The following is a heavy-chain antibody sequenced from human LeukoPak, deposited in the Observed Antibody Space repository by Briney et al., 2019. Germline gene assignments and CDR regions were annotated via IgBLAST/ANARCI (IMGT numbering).Heavy chain of an antibody. CDR3: ARGVDTAMVYYFDY. CDR2: IYPDDSDT. V-gene: IGHV5-51*01. Sequence: GESLKISCKASGYSFNTYWIGWARQMPGKGLEWMGIIYPDDSDTRYSSSFQGQVTISVDKSISTAYLQWSSLKASDTAMYYCARGVDTAMVYYFDYWGQGTLVTVSS. D-gene: IGHD5-18*01. CDR1: GYSFNTYW. J-gene: IGHJ4*02.